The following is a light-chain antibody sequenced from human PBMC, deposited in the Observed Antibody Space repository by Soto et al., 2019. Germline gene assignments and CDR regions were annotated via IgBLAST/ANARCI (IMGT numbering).Light chain of an antibody. CDR3: QQYGSSPIIT. CDR1: QSVSSY. CDR2: GVS. V-gene: IGKV3-20*01. Sequence: EIVLTQSPATLSLSPGERPTPSGRASQSVSSYLAWYQPKPGQAPKFLXYGVSSRATGIPDRFSGSGSGTDFTLTISRLEPEDFAVYHCQQYGSSPIITFCQGTRLENK. J-gene: IGKJ5*01.